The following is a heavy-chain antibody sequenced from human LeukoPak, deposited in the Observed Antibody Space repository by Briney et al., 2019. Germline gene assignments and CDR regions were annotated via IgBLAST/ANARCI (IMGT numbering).Heavy chain of an antibody. Sequence: SETLSLTCTVSGGSISSSSYYWGWIRQPRGKGLDRIGSINYSGSTYYNPSLKSRVIISVDTPKNQFSLKVNSVTAADTAVYYCARTIFGVVRYFDYWGQGTLVTVSS. CDR3: ARTIFGVVRYFDY. J-gene: IGHJ4*02. V-gene: IGHV4-39*01. D-gene: IGHD3-3*01. CDR1: GGSISSSSYY. CDR2: INYSGST.